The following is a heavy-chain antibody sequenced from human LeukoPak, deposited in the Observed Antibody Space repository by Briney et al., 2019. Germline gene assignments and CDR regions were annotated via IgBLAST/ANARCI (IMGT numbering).Heavy chain of an antibody. Sequence: ASVKVSCKASGYTFTGYYMHWVRQAPGQGLEWMGWINPNSGGTNYAQKFQGRVTMTRDTSISTAYMELSRLRSDDTAVYYCARDVGAGYCSGGSCYSNWFDPWGQGTLVTVSS. CDR2: INPNSGGT. J-gene: IGHJ5*02. CDR1: GYTFTGYY. CDR3: ARDVGAGYCSGGSCYSNWFDP. V-gene: IGHV1-2*02. D-gene: IGHD2-15*01.